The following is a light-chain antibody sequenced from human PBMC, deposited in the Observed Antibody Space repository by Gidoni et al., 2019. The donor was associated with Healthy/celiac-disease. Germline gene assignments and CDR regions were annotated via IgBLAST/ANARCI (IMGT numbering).Light chain of an antibody. J-gene: IGKJ1*01. CDR3: QQRSNWPPWT. CDR2: DAS. CDR1: QSVSSY. Sequence: EIVLTQSPATLSLSPGERATLSCRASQSVSSYLAWYQQKPGQAPRLRIYDASNRATGIPARFSGSGSGTDVTLTISSLEPEDFAVYYCQQRSNWPPWTFGQGTKVEIK. V-gene: IGKV3-11*01.